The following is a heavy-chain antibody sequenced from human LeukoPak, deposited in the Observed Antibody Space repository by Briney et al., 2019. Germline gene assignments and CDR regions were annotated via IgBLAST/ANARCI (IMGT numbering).Heavy chain of an antibody. Sequence: ASVKVSCKASGYTFTSYDFNWVRQATGQRPEWMGWMSPNSGDTGYAQKFQGRVTMTGDPSIRTVYMELSRLTPDDTAVYYCARGAATGYYFDYWGLGALVTVSS. CDR3: ARGAATGYYFDY. V-gene: IGHV1-8*01. D-gene: IGHD6-25*01. CDR2: MSPNSGDT. CDR1: GYTFTSYD. J-gene: IGHJ4*02.